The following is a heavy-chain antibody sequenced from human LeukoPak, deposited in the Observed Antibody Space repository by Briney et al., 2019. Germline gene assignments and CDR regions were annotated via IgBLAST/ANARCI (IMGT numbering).Heavy chain of an antibody. D-gene: IGHD1-26*01. V-gene: IGHV4-59*08. CDR2: IYYSGST. CDR3: ARLWWELGSFDY. CDR1: GGSISSYY. J-gene: IGHJ4*02. Sequence: SETLSLTCTVSGGSISSYYWSWIRQPPGKGLEWIGYIYYSGSTNYNPSLKSRVTISVDTSKNQFSLKLSSVTAADTAVYYCARLWWELGSFDYWGQGTLVTVSS.